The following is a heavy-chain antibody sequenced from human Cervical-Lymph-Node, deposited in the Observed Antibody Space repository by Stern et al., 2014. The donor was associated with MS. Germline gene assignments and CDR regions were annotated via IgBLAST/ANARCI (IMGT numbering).Heavy chain of an antibody. CDR1: GGTFSSYA. CDR2: IIPIFGTA. Sequence: QVQLGESGAEVKKPRASVRVSCKASGGTFSSYAVTWVRQAPGQGIDWMGGIIPIFGTANDAQKFQGRVTITADESTSTAYMELSSLRSEDTAVYYCARAYSSGWYSSDYWGQGTLVTVSS. D-gene: IGHD6-19*01. CDR3: ARAYSSGWYSSDY. V-gene: IGHV1-69*01. J-gene: IGHJ4*02.